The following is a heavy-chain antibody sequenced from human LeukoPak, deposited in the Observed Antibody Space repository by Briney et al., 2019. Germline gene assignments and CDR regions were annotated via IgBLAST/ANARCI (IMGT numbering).Heavy chain of an antibody. CDR2: IYYSGRT. Sequence: SETLSLTXTVSGGSITSSSYYWAWIRQPPEKGLEWIGSIYYSGRTFYNPSLKSRVTISADMSKNQFSLKLSSVTAADTSVYYCARRDIVATIDSWGQGTLVTVSS. CDR1: GGSITSSSYY. V-gene: IGHV4-39*01. D-gene: IGHD5-12*01. J-gene: IGHJ4*02. CDR3: ARRDIVATIDS.